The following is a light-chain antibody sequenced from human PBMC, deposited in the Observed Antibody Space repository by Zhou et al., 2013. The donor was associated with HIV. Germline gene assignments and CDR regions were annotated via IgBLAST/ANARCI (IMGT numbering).Light chain of an antibody. CDR2: DAS. CDR1: QSVGSY. Sequence: EIVLTQSPATLSLSPGERATLSCRASQSVGSYLAWYQQKPGQAPRLLIYDASDRATGIPARFSGSGSGTDFTLTISSLEPEDFAVYYCQQRNNLFSFGQGTKLEIK. V-gene: IGKV3-11*01. J-gene: IGKJ2*03. CDR3: QQRNNLFS.